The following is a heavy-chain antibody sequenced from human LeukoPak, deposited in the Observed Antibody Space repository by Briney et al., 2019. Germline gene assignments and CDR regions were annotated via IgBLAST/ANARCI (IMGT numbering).Heavy chain of an antibody. J-gene: IGHJ4*02. CDR2: INPGSGFT. CDR1: ANTFTSDYF. Sequence: ASVKVSCKTSANTFTSDYFSHWVRQAPGQGLEWMGVINPGSGFTSNAARFRGRVTLTRDMSTSTVYMDLNTLRSENTAVYHCAREPTGTGGFDSWGQGTLVTVSS. D-gene: IGHD1-1*01. V-gene: IGHV1-46*01. CDR3: AREPTGTGGFDS.